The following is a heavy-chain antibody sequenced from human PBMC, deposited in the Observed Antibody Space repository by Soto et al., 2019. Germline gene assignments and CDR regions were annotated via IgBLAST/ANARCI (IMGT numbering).Heavy chain of an antibody. D-gene: IGHD1-7*01. Sequence: SQTLSLTCAISGDSVSSNSAAWNWIRLSPSRGLEWLARTYYRSRWYNDYAVSVRSRITVNPDTSKNQFSLQLTSVTPEDTAVYYCAETTAHRCYYMDVGGKGPTVTAPS. J-gene: IGHJ6*03. V-gene: IGHV6-1*01. CDR3: AETTAHRCYYMDV. CDR2: TYYRSRWYN. CDR1: GDSVSSNSAA.